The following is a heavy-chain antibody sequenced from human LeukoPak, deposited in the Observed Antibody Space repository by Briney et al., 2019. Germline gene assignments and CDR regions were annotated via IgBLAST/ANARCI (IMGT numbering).Heavy chain of an antibody. J-gene: IGHJ4*02. CDR2: IYTNWTT. CDR1: GGSISGYY. D-gene: IGHD6-13*01. CDR3: ARHGFSYSSSWYASYYFDY. V-gene: IGHV4-4*07. Sequence: SETLSLTCAVSGGSISGYYWSWIRQPAGKGLEWIGRIYTNWTTYYSPSLKSRVTMSVDTSKNQFSLKLSSVTAADTAVYYCARHGFSYSSSWYASYYFDYWGQGTLVTVSS.